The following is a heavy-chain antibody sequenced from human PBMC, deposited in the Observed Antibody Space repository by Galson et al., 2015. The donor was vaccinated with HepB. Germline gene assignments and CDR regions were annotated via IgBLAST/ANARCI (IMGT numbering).Heavy chain of an antibody. V-gene: IGHV1-18*01. CDR2: ISAYNGNT. J-gene: IGHJ3*02. CDR1: GYTFTSYG. D-gene: IGHD2-2*01. Sequence: SVKVSCKASGYTFTSYGISWVRQAPGQGLEWMGWISAYNGNTNYAQKLQGRVTMTTDTSTSTAYMELRSLRSDDTAVYYCARWCSSTSCLHDALDIWGQGTMVTVSS. CDR3: ARWCSSTSCLHDALDI.